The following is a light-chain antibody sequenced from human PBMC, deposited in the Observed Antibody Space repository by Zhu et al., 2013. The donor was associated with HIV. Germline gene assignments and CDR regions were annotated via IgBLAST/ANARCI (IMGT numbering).Light chain of an antibody. CDR3: QQYNNWCS. J-gene: IGKJ2*04. CDR2: AAS. V-gene: IGKV3-15*01. Sequence: EIVLTQSPDTLSVSLGERATLSCRASQSVSSNLAWYQQKPGQAPRLLIYAASTRATGIPARFSGSRSGTEFTLTISSLQSEDFAVYYCQQYNNWCSFGLGDQDWRSN. CDR1: QSVSSN.